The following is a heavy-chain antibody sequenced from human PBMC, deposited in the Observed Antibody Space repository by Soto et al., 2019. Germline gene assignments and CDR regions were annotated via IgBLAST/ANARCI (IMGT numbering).Heavy chain of an antibody. Sequence: QVQLVQSGAEVKKPGSSVKVSCKTSGDIFSGYSISWVRQAPGQGLEWMGGIIPIFGTTNYAPRFHVRVTITADKPTSTVYMESYSLKSEDTAVYYCARDPGSGYDPGDYWGQGTLVTVSS. V-gene: IGHV1-69*14. J-gene: IGHJ4*02. D-gene: IGHD5-12*01. CDR2: IIPIFGTT. CDR1: GDIFSGYS. CDR3: ARDPGSGYDPGDY.